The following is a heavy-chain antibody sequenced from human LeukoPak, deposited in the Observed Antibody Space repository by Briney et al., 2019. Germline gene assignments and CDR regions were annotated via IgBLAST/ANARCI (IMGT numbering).Heavy chain of an antibody. Sequence: SETLSLTCAAYGGSFSGYYWSWIRQPPGKGLEWIGEINHSGSTNYNPSLKSRVTISVDTSKNQFSLKLSSVTAADTAVYYCARERIEYYYGSGSYLDYWGQGTLVTVSS. CDR1: GGSFSGYY. J-gene: IGHJ4*02. CDR3: ARERIEYYYGSGSYLDY. V-gene: IGHV4-34*01. CDR2: INHSGST. D-gene: IGHD3-10*01.